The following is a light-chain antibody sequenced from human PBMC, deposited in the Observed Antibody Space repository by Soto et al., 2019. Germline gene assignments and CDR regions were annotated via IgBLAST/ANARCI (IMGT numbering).Light chain of an antibody. J-gene: IGKJ2*01. V-gene: IGKV3-20*01. CDR1: QSVSSSS. CDR3: LQFDISPLYT. Sequence: EIVLTQSPGTLSLSPGERATLSCRASQSVSSSSLTWYQQKPGQAPRLLIYGASTRATSIPDRFSGSGSGTDFSLTISRLEPEDFAVYYCLQFDISPLYTFGQGTKVEIK. CDR2: GAS.